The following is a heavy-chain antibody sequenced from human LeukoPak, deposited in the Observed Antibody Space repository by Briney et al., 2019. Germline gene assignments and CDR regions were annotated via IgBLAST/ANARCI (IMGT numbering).Heavy chain of an antibody. CDR3: AKGQNYYDGSGYYATDY. Sequence: GRSLRLSCAASGFTFSSYGMHWVRQAPGKGLEWVAVISSDGVNKYSADSVKGRFTISRDNSKNTLYLQMNSLRAEDTAVYYCAKGQNYYDGSGYYATDYWGQGTPVTVSS. J-gene: IGHJ4*02. CDR2: ISSDGVNK. CDR1: GFTFSSYG. V-gene: IGHV3-30*18. D-gene: IGHD3-22*01.